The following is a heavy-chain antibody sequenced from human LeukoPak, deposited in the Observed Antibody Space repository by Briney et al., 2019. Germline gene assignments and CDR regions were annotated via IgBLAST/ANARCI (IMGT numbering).Heavy chain of an antibody. Sequence: GASVKVSCKVSGYTLTELFMHWVRQAPGKGLEWMGGFDPEDGETIYAQKFQGRVTMTEDTSTDTAYMELSSLRSEDTAVYYCARRKIFGDAFDIWGQGTMVTVSS. CDR1: GYTLTELF. CDR2: FDPEDGET. CDR3: ARRKIFGDAFDI. J-gene: IGHJ3*02. D-gene: IGHD3-3*01. V-gene: IGHV1-24*01.